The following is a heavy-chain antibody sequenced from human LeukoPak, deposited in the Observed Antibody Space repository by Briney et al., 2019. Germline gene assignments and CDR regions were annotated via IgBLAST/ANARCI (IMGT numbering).Heavy chain of an antibody. D-gene: IGHD3-16*01. CDR1: GFTFGSYG. Sequence: GGSLRLSCAASGFTFGSYGMNWVRQAPGKGLEWVAFIRDGSNKYYADSVKGRFTISRDNFKNTLYLQMNSLRVEDTAVYYCAKDWGVYFDYWGQGTLVTVSS. J-gene: IGHJ4*02. V-gene: IGHV3-30*02. CDR2: IRDGSNK. CDR3: AKDWGVYFDY.